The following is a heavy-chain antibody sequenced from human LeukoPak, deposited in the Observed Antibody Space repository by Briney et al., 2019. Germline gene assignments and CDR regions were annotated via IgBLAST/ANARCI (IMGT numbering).Heavy chain of an antibody. V-gene: IGHV3-30*04. J-gene: IGHJ4*02. CDR1: GFTFSSYA. D-gene: IGHD5-18*01. CDR2: ISYDGSNK. CDR3: ARAPGIQLWYYFDY. Sequence: GGSLRLSCAASGFTFSSYAMHWVRQAPGKGLEWVAVISYDGSNKYYADSVKGRFTISRDNSKNTLYLQMNSLRAEDTAVYYCARAPGIQLWYYFDYWGQGTLVTVSS.